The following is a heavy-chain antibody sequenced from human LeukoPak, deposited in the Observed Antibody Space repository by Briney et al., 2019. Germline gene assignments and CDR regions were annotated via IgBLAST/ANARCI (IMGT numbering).Heavy chain of an antibody. CDR3: ARDLLYGSGSYFYYYYYYGMDV. CDR2: ISGSGGST. V-gene: IGHV3-23*01. J-gene: IGHJ6*02. D-gene: IGHD3-10*01. CDR1: GFTFSSYA. Sequence: GGSLRLSCAASGFTFSSYAMSWVRQAPGKGLEWVSAISGSGGSTYYADSVKGRFTISRDNSKNTLYLQMNSLRAEDTAVYYCARDLLYGSGSYFYYYYYYGMDVWGQGTTVTVSS.